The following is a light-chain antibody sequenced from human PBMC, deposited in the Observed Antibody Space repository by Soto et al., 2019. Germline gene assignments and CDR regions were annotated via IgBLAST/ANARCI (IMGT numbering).Light chain of an antibody. Sequence: QSVLTQPASVSGSPGQSITISCTGTSSDVGAYNFVSWYQHHSGRAPKLMIYEVTNRPSGVSIRFSGSKSGNTASLTVSGLQADDEAHYYCSSYAGSNNFVFGTGTKLTVL. CDR3: SSYAGSNNFV. CDR2: EVT. CDR1: SSDVGAYNF. V-gene: IGLV2-14*01. J-gene: IGLJ1*01.